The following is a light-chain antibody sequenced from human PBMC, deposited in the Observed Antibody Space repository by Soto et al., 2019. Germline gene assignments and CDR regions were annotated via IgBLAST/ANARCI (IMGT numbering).Light chain of an antibody. CDR1: QDINIY. CDR3: QQYDILPIT. Sequence: DIQMTQFPSWLFASFGDTFTFTCQATQDINIYLNWYQQKPGKAPNXLIYDASNLEIGVPSRFSGSGSGTHFTFTISSLQTEDIGTYYCQQYDILPITFGRGTRLEIK. V-gene: IGKV1-33*01. J-gene: IGKJ5*01. CDR2: DAS.